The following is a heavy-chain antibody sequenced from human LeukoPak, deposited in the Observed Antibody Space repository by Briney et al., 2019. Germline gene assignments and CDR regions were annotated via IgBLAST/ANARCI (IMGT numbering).Heavy chain of an antibody. J-gene: IGHJ6*03. D-gene: IGHD3-10*01. V-gene: IGHV3-7*01. Sequence: PGGSLRLSCAASGFTFSQYWMSWVRQAPGKGLEWVANIKHDGSEKQDGSEKNYVDSVKGRFTISRDNAKNSLYLQMNSPRAEDTAVYYCARSGRGVDSFYFYTDVWGKGTTVTVSS. CDR3: ARSGRGVDSFYFYTDV. CDR2: IKHDGSEKQDGSEK. CDR1: GFTFSQYW.